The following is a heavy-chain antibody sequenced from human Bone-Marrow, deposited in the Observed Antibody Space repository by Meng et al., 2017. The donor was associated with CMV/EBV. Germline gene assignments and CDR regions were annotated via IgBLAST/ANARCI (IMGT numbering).Heavy chain of an antibody. Sequence: GESLKISCAASGFTFTNYWRTWVRQGPGKGLEWVANIKEDGSVKHYGDSVKGRFTMSRDNDKNSMYLQMNSLRAEDEAVYYCATGTDVWGQGTTVTVSS. CDR2: IKEDGSVK. CDR1: GFTFTNYW. V-gene: IGHV3-7*01. J-gene: IGHJ6*02. CDR3: ATGTDV.